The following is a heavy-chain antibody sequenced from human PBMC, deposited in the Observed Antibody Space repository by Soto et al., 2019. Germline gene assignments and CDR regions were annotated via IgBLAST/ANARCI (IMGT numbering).Heavy chain of an antibody. Sequence: SETLSLSCAVYGGSFSGYYCTGVRQPPGKGLEGIGEINHSGSTNYNPSLKSRVTISVDTSKNQFSLKLSSVTAADTAVYYCARVINRRYYDGMHVWCQGTIVTLSS. CDR1: GGSFSGYY. J-gene: IGHJ6*02. CDR3: ARVINRRYYDGMHV. V-gene: IGHV4-34*01. CDR2: INHSGST.